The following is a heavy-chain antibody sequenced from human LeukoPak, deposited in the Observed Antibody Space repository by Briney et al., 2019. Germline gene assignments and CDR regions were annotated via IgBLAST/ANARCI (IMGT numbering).Heavy chain of an antibody. CDR2: ISYDGSNK. CDR1: GFTFSSYA. D-gene: IGHD2-21*02. CDR3: ARSPSIVVVTATPPFDY. Sequence: GGSLRLSCAASGFTFSSYAMHWVRQAPGKGLERVAVISYDGSNKYYADSVKGRFTISRDNSKNTLYLQMNSLRAEDTAVYYCARSPSIVVVTATPPFDYWGQGTLVTVSS. V-gene: IGHV3-30*04. J-gene: IGHJ4*02.